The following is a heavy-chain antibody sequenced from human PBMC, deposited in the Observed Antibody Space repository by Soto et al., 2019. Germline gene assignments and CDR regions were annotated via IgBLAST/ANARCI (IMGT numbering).Heavy chain of an antibody. Sequence: GGSLRLSCAASGFTFSSYGMHWVRQAPGKGLEWVAVIWYDGSNKYYADSVKGRFTISRDNSKNTLYLQMNSLRAEDTAVYYCARDPACTNGVCYTYYFDYWGQGTLVTVSS. CDR2: IWYDGSNK. V-gene: IGHV3-33*01. CDR1: GFTFSSYG. D-gene: IGHD2-8*01. J-gene: IGHJ4*02. CDR3: ARDPACTNGVCYTYYFDY.